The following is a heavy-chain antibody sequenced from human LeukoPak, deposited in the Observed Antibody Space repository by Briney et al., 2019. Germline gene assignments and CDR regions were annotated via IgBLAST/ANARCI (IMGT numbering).Heavy chain of an antibody. CDR2: INHSGST. Sequence: PAETLSLTCAVYGGSFSGYYWSWIRQPPGKGLEWIGEINHSGSTNYNPSLKSRVTISVDTSKNQFSLKLSSVTAADTAVYYCAGGGMRRGYSYGLVLFDYWGQGTLVTVSS. CDR3: AGGGMRRGYSYGLVLFDY. D-gene: IGHD5-18*01. V-gene: IGHV4-34*01. J-gene: IGHJ4*02. CDR1: GGSFSGYY.